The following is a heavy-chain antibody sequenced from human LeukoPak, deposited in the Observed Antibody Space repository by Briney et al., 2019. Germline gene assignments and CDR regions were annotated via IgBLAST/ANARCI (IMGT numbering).Heavy chain of an antibody. CDR2: INPDGRDT. D-gene: IGHD2-21*02. Sequence: GSLRLSCVVSGFTFNRCWMNWVRQAPGKGLEWVAHINPDGRDTYYVDSVKGRFTISRDNAQNSMYLQMNSLRVEDTAVHYCTSWGDTTAEYFQRWGQGTLVTVSS. J-gene: IGHJ1*01. CDR3: TSWGDTTAEYFQR. CDR1: GFTFNRCW. V-gene: IGHV3-7*01.